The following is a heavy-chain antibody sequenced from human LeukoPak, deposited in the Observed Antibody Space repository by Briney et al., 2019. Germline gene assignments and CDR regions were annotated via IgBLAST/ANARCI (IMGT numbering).Heavy chain of an antibody. Sequence: PSETLSLTCAVYGGSFSGYYWSWIRQPPGKGLEWIGEINHGGSTNYNPSLKSRVTISVDTSKNQFSLKLSSVTAADTAVYYCARISGWHYYYYYYMDVWGKGTTVTISS. CDR1: GGSFSGYY. D-gene: IGHD6-19*01. J-gene: IGHJ6*03. CDR3: ARISGWHYYYYYYMDV. V-gene: IGHV4-34*01. CDR2: INHGGST.